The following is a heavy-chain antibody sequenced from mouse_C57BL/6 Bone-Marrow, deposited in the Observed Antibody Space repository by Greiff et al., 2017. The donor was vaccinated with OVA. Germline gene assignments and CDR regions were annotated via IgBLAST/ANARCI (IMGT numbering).Heavy chain of an antibody. Sequence: EVMLVESGGDLVKPGGSLKLSCAASGFTFSSYGMSWVRQTPDKRLEWVATISSGGSYTYYPDSVKGRFTISRDNAKNTLYLQMSSLKSEDTAMYYCARRGSRYVGWFAYWGQGTLVTVSA. CDR2: ISSGGSYT. J-gene: IGHJ3*01. CDR3: ARRGSRYVGWFAY. CDR1: GFTFSSYG. V-gene: IGHV5-6*02. D-gene: IGHD1-1*01.